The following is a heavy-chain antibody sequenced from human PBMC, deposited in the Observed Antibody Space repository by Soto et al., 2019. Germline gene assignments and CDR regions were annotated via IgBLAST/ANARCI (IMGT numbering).Heavy chain of an antibody. J-gene: IGHJ6*02. Sequence: GGSLRLSCAASGFTFSSYAMSWVRQAPGKGLEWVSYISSSSSYTNYADSVKGRFTISRDNAKNSLYLQMNSLRAEDTAVYYCARERELVSLYYYGMDVWGQGTTVTVSS. CDR1: GFTFSSYA. D-gene: IGHD1-26*01. CDR2: ISSSSSYT. V-gene: IGHV3-21*05. CDR3: ARERELVSLYYYGMDV.